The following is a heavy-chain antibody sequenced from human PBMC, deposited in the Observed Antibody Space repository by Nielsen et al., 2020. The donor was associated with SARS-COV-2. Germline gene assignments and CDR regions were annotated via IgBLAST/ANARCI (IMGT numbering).Heavy chain of an antibody. V-gene: IGHV4-31*03. D-gene: IGHD5-12*01. Sequence: LRLSCTVSGGSISSGGYYWSWIRQHPGKGLEWIGYIYYSGSTYYNPSLKSRVTISVDTSKNQFSLKLSSVTAADTAVYYCARGQVATQFDYWGQGTLVTVSS. CDR1: GGSISSGGYY. CDR3: ARGQVATQFDY. J-gene: IGHJ4*02. CDR2: IYYSGST.